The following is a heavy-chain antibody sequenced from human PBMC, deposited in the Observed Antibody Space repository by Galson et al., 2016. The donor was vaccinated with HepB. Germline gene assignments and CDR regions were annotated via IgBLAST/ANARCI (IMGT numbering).Heavy chain of an antibody. V-gene: IGHV1-2*06. D-gene: IGHD2-2*01. CDR3: ARDLYCSSETCLHNWFDT. CDR1: GYTFIGYY. Sequence: SVKVSCKASGYTFIGYYMHWVRQAPGQGLEWIGRINPNSGDTNYARKFQGRVTMTRDTSITTAYMELSSLAPDDTAVYFCARDLYCSSETCLHNWFDTWGQGTLVTVAS. CDR2: INPNSGDT. J-gene: IGHJ5*02.